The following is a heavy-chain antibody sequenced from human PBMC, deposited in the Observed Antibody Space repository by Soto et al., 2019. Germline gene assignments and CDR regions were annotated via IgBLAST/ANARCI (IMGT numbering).Heavy chain of an antibody. CDR3: ARGSGYYHFDY. V-gene: IGHV1-3*05. Sequence: QVQLVQSGAEEKKPGASVKVSCKASGYTFTSYAMHWVRQAPGQRLEWMGWINAGNGNTKYSQKFQGRVTITRDTSARTAYMELSSLRSEDTAVYYCARGSGYYHFDYWGQGTLVTVSS. CDR2: INAGNGNT. J-gene: IGHJ4*02. CDR1: GYTFTSYA. D-gene: IGHD3-22*01.